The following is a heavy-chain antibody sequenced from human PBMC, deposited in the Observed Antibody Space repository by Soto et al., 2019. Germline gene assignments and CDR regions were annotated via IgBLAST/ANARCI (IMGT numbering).Heavy chain of an antibody. V-gene: IGHV3-66*01. Sequence: GGSLRLACAASGFTVSCIYMSWVRQALGKGLEWVSVIYSGGSTYYADSVKGRFTISRDNSKNTLYLQMNSLRAEDTAVYYCARTTYYYDSSGLRGAFDIWGQGTMVTVSS. D-gene: IGHD3-22*01. CDR2: IYSGGST. J-gene: IGHJ3*02. CDR3: ARTTYYYDSSGLRGAFDI. CDR1: GFTVSCIY.